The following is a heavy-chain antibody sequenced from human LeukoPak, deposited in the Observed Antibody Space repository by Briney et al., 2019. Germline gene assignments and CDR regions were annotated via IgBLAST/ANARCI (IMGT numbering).Heavy chain of an antibody. CDR3: AKDLAYYGSAFDLGAFDI. D-gene: IGHD3-10*01. Sequence: GGSLRLSCAASGFTFSSYGMHWVRQAPGKGLEWVAFIRYDGSNKYYADSVKGRFTISRDNSKNTLYLQMNSLRAEDTAVYYCAKDLAYYGSAFDLGAFDIWGQGTMVTVSS. CDR2: IRYDGSNK. J-gene: IGHJ3*02. CDR1: GFTFSSYG. V-gene: IGHV3-30*02.